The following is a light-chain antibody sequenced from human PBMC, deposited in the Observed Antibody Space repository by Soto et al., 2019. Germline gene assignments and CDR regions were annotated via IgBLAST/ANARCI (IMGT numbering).Light chain of an antibody. V-gene: IGKV1-27*01. CDR1: QGISYY. Sequence: DIQMTQSPSSLSASVGDRFTITCRASQGISYYLAWYQQKPGKVPKLLIYAASTLQSGVPSRFSGSGSGTGFTLTISSLQPEDVATYYCQKYNSAPQTFGQGTKVDIK. J-gene: IGKJ1*01. CDR3: QKYNSAPQT. CDR2: AAS.